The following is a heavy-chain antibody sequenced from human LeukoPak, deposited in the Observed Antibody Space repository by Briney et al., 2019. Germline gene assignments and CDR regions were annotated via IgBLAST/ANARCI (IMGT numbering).Heavy chain of an antibody. D-gene: IGHD1-26*01. Sequence: SETLSLTCAVYGGSFSGYYWSWIRQPPGKGLEWIGEINHSGSTNYNPSLKSRVTISVDTSKNQFSLKLSSVTAADTAVYYCARPTWAAFAFDIWGQGTMVTVSS. CDR3: ARPTWAAFAFDI. J-gene: IGHJ3*02. CDR1: GGSFSGYY. V-gene: IGHV4-34*01. CDR2: INHSGST.